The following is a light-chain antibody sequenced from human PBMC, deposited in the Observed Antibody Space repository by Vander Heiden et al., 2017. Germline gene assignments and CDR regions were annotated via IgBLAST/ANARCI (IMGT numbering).Light chain of an antibody. CDR1: QSVSSY. CDR2: DAS. V-gene: IGKV3-11*01. Sequence: EIVLTQSPATLSLSPGERATLSCRASQSVSSYLAWYQQKPGQAPRLLIYDASNRATGIPARFSGSGSGTDFTLTISSLEPEDFAVYYCQRRSNWPAWGFGQGTKVEIK. CDR3: QRRSNWPAWG. J-gene: IGKJ1*01.